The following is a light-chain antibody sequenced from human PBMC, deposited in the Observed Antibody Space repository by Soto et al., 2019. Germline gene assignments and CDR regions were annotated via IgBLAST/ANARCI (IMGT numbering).Light chain of an antibody. V-gene: IGKV3-20*01. CDR1: QSVSSSY. J-gene: IGKJ2*01. Sequence: EIVLTQSPGTLSLSPGERATLSCRASQSVSSSYLARYQQKPGQAPRLLIYDASSRATGIPDRFSGSGSGADFTLTISRLEPEDFAVYYCQQYGSSPLYTFGQGTKLEIK. CDR3: QQYGSSPLYT. CDR2: DAS.